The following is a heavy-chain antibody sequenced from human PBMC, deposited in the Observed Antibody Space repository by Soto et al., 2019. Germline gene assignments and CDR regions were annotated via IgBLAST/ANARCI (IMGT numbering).Heavy chain of an antibody. Sequence: SETLSLTCTVSGGSISSSSYYWGWIRQPPGKGLEWIGYIYYSGSTYYNPYLKSRVTISVDTSKNQFSLKLNSVTAADTAVYYCDREVSSYSSSRTLDYWGQGTLVTVSS. J-gene: IGHJ4*02. CDR3: DREVSSYSSSRTLDY. D-gene: IGHD6-6*01. CDR2: IYYSGST. V-gene: IGHV4-39*02. CDR1: GGSISSSSYY.